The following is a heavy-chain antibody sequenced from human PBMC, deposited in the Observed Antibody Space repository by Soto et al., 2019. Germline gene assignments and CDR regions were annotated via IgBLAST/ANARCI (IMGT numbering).Heavy chain of an antibody. J-gene: IGHJ5*02. CDR2: IYYSGST. CDR1: CGSISSYY. Sequence: PSETLSLTWTVSCGSISSYYWSWIRQPPGKGLEWIGYIYYSGSTNYNPSLKSRVTISVDTSKNQFSLKLSSVTAADTAVYYCERGDSSSTWDWFDPWGQGPLFTAPQ. V-gene: IGHV4-59*01. CDR3: ERGDSSSTWDWFDP. D-gene: IGHD6-6*01.